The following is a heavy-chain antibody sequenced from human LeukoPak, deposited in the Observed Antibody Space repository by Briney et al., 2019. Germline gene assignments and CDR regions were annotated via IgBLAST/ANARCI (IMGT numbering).Heavy chain of an antibody. J-gene: IGHJ1*01. Sequence: PSETLSLTCTVSGVSINSNSYFWGWIRQTPGKGLEWIVNIYNTGSTSYNPSIKTRITISVDTSKVHFSLSLRSVTAADTAVYFCARSRIAAAGTEYFHHWGRGTLVSVSS. V-gene: IGHV4-39*02. CDR1: GVSINSNSYF. CDR3: ARSRIAAAGTEYFHH. CDR2: IYNTGST. D-gene: IGHD6-13*01.